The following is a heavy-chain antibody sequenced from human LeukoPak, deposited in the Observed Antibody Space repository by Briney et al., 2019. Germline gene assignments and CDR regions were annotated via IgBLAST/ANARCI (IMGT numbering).Heavy chain of an antibody. D-gene: IGHD5-12*01. CDR2: INRDGSEK. CDR1: GFTFSSYW. J-gene: IGHJ4*02. V-gene: IGHV3-7*03. Sequence: HPGGSLRLSCVASGFTFSSYWMSWVRQAPGKGLEWVANINRDGSEKYYVDSVKGRFTISRDNAKNSLFLQMNSLRAEDTAVYYCATDYSACDPPDSWGQGTLVTVSS. CDR3: ATDYSACDPPDS.